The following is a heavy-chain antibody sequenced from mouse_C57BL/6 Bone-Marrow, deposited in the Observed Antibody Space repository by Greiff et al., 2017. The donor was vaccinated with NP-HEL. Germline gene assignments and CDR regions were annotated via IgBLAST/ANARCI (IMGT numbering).Heavy chain of an antibody. J-gene: IGHJ3*01. CDR3: ARQGYYGSSPFAY. Sequence: EVQVVESGGGLVQPGGSLKLSCAASGFTFSDYGMAWVRQAPRKGPEWVAFISNLAYSIYYADTVTGRFTISRENAKNTLYLEMSSLRSEDTAMYYCARQGYYGSSPFAYWGQGTLVTVSA. CDR1: GFTFSDYG. V-gene: IGHV5-15*01. D-gene: IGHD1-1*01. CDR2: ISNLAYSI.